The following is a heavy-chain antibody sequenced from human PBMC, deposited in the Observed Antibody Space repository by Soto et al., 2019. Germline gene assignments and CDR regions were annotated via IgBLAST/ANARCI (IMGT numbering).Heavy chain of an antibody. CDR1: GFTFGDYA. V-gene: IGHV3-43*02. Sequence: GGSLRLSCAASGFTFGDYAMHWVRQATGKGLEWVSLIGGDGGITYYADSVKGRFTISRDTSKNSLYLQMNSLSTEDAALYYCANGSGRSGWYSFDFWGQGTLVTVSS. J-gene: IGHJ4*02. CDR2: IGGDGGIT. CDR3: ANGSGRSGWYSFDF. D-gene: IGHD6-19*01.